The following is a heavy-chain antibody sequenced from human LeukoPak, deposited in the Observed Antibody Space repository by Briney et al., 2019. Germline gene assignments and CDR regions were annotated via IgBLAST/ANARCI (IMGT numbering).Heavy chain of an antibody. Sequence: PSETLSLTCTVSGGSISSSSYYWGWIRQPPGKGLEWIGSIYYSGSTYYNPSLKSRVTISVDTSKNQFFLKLSSVTAADTAVYYCARTSITIFGVVTTFDYWGQGTLVTVSS. D-gene: IGHD3-3*01. V-gene: IGHV4-39*01. CDR2: IYYSGST. J-gene: IGHJ4*02. CDR3: ARTSITIFGVVTTFDY. CDR1: GGSISSSSYY.